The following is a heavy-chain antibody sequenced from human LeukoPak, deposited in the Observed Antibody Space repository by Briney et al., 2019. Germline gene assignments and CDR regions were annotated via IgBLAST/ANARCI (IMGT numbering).Heavy chain of an antibody. J-gene: IGHJ4*02. D-gene: IGHD4-17*01. CDR3: AAALGRYGDYSSGFYFDY. V-gene: IGHV4-59*13. CDR2: VFDSGGA. CDR1: GASISDYY. Sequence: SETLSLSCTVSGASISDYYWSWIRQPPGQGLEWIGYVFDSGGANYNPSLKSRVTISVDTSKNQFSVKLGSVTAADTAVYYCAAALGRYGDYSSGFYFDYWGQGTLVTVSS.